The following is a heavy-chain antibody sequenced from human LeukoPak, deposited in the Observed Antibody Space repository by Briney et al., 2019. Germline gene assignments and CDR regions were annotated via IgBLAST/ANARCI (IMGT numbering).Heavy chain of an antibody. CDR2: IYYSGST. J-gene: IGHJ5*02. CDR1: GGSISSYY. Sequence: SETLSLTCTVSGGSISSYYWSWIRQPPGKGLELIGYIYYSGSTNYNPSLKSRVTISVDTSKNQFSLKLSSVTAADTAVYYCARDGTALGYNWFDPWGQGTLVTVSS. CDR3: ARDGTALGYNWFDP. D-gene: IGHD1-1*01. V-gene: IGHV4-59*01.